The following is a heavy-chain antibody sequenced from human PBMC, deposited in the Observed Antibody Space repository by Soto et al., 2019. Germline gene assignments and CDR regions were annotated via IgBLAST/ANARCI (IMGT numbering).Heavy chain of an antibody. CDR3: ARGGGDYGDY. V-gene: IGHV3-74*01. CDR2: INSDGSSI. CDR1: GFTFSNYW. Sequence: EVQLVESGGGLVQPGGSLRLSCAASGFTFSNYWMHWVRQAPGKGLVWVSRINSDGSSISYADSVKGRFTISRENAKNTLYLQLTSLRAEDTAVYSCARGGGDYGDYWGQGTLVTVSS. J-gene: IGHJ4*02. D-gene: IGHD3-16*01.